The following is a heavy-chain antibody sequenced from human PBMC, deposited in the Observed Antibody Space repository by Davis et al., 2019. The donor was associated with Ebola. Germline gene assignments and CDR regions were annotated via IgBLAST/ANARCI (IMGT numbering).Heavy chain of an antibody. V-gene: IGHV3-66*01. CDR1: GFTVSSNY. CDR2: IYSGGST. Sequence: GESLKISCAASGFTVSSNYMSWVRQAPGKGLEWVSVIYSGGSTYYADSVKGRFTISRDNSKNTLYLQMNSLRAEDTAVYYCASGSGSPTSFDYWGQGTLVTVSS. D-gene: IGHD6-6*01. J-gene: IGHJ4*02. CDR3: ASGSGSPTSFDY.